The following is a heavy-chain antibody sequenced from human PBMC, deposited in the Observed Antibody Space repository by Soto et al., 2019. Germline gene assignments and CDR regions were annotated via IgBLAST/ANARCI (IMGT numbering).Heavy chain of an antibody. CDR3: ARDISCPPGTSCSPAGMDV. CDR1: GFTFSSFW. J-gene: IGHJ6*02. Sequence: GGSLRLSCAASGFTFSSFWMSWVRQAPGKGLEWVANIKQDGSEEYYVDSVKARFTISRDNAKNSLYLQMNSLRAEDTAVYYCARDISCPPGTSCSPAGMDVWGQGTTVTVPS. V-gene: IGHV3-7*01. D-gene: IGHD2-2*01. CDR2: IKQDGSEE.